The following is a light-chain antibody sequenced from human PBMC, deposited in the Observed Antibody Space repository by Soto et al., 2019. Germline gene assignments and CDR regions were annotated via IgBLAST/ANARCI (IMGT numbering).Light chain of an antibody. J-gene: IGKJ1*01. CDR2: AAS. CDR3: QQYGSSPPT. Sequence: DIQMTQSPSSLSASVGDRVTITCRASQSISIYLNWYQQKPGKAPKLLIYAASSLQSGVPSRFSGSGSGTDFTLTISRLEPEDFALYYCQQYGSSPPTFGQGTKVDIK. V-gene: IGKV1-39*01. CDR1: QSISIY.